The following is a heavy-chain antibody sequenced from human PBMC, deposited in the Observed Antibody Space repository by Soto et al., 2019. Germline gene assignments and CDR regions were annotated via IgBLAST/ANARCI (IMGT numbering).Heavy chain of an antibody. CDR3: ARAEIPVAGQYYYYGMDV. V-gene: IGHV3-74*01. CDR2: INSDGSST. D-gene: IGHD6-19*01. J-gene: IGHJ6*02. Sequence: GGSLRLSCAASGFTFSSYWMHWVRQAPGKGLVWVSRINSDGSSTSYADSVKGRFTISRDNAKNTLYLQMNSLRAEDTAVYYCARAEIPVAGQYYYYGMDVWGQGTTVTVSS. CDR1: GFTFSSYW.